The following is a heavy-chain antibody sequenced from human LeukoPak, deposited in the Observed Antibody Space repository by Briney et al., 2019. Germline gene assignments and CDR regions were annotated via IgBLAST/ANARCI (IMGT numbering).Heavy chain of an antibody. Sequence: ASVKVSCKASGYTFTSYGISWVRQAPGQGLEWMGWISAYNGNTNYAQKLQGRVTMTTDTPTSTAYMELRSLRSDDTAVYYCARDTGLQYSGYDHDYWGQGTLVTVSS. CDR2: ISAYNGNT. J-gene: IGHJ4*02. V-gene: IGHV1-18*01. CDR1: GYTFTSYG. CDR3: ARDTGLQYSGYDHDY. D-gene: IGHD5-12*01.